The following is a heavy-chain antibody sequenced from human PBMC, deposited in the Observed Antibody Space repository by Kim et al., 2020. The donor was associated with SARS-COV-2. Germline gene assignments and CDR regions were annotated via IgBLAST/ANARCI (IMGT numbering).Heavy chain of an antibody. D-gene: IGHD6-13*01. CDR2: IYHTGNT. CDR1: GDSIRYYY. V-gene: IGHV4-59*01. J-gene: IGHJ6*02. Sequence: SETLSLTCGVSGDSIRYYYWSWIRQPPGKGLEWIGYIYHTGNTNYNLSLSGRVTISVDTSTNQFSLKLNSVTAADTAVYYCASLAAGYGLDVWGQGTTAT. CDR3: ASLAAGYGLDV.